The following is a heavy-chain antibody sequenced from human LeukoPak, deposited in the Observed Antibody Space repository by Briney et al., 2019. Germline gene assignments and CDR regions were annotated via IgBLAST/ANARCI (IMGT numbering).Heavy chain of an antibody. V-gene: IGHV1-46*01. J-gene: IGHJ4*02. CDR2: INPSGGST. D-gene: IGHD3-22*01. Sequence: ASAKVSCKASGYTFTTYYMHWVRQAPGQGLEWMGIINPSGGSTSYAQKFQGRVTMTRDTSTSTVYMELSSLRSEDTAVYYCARERTGNSDSSGHYDYWGQGTLVTVSS. CDR3: ARERTGNSDSSGHYDY. CDR1: GYTFTTYY.